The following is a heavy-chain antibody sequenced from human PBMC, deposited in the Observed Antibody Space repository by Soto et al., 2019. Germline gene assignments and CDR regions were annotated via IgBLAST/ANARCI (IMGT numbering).Heavy chain of an antibody. D-gene: IGHD6-13*01. CDR1: GYSFTSYW. Sequence: PXESLKISCKGSGYSFTSYWISWVRQIPGKGLEWMGRIDPSDSYTNYSPSFQGHVTISADKSISTAYLQWSSLKASDTAMYYCARQRYSSSWYSNYYYGMDVWGQGTTVTVSS. J-gene: IGHJ6*02. V-gene: IGHV5-10-1*01. CDR2: IDPSDSYT. CDR3: ARQRYSSSWYSNYYYGMDV.